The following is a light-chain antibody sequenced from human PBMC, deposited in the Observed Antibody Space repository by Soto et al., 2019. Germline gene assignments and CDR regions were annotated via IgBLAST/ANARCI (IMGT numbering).Light chain of an antibody. V-gene: IGKV1-33*01. CDR3: QHYNSYSEA. J-gene: IGKJ1*01. CDR1: QDISNY. CDR2: DAS. Sequence: IQTPSSVAASVGAIVTSTCQASQDISNYLNWFQQNPGKAPKLLIYDASNLKRGVPSRFSGSGSETEFTFTISSLQPDDIATYYCQHYNSYSEAFGQRTKVDIK.